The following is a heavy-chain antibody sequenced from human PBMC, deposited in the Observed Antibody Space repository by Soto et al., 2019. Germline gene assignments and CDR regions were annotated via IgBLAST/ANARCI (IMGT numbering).Heavy chain of an antibody. CDR2: IWYDGSNK. CDR1: GFTFSSYG. Sequence: QVQLVESGGGVVQPGRSLRLSCAASGFTFSSYGMHWVRQAPGKWLEWVAVIWYDGSNKYYADSVKGRFTISRDNSKNPLYLKMNSLRAEDTAVYYCARNLGDSGDYVTYYYYGMDVWGQGTTVTVSS. CDR3: ARNLGDSGDYVTYYYYGMDV. D-gene: IGHD4-17*01. V-gene: IGHV3-33*01. J-gene: IGHJ6*02.